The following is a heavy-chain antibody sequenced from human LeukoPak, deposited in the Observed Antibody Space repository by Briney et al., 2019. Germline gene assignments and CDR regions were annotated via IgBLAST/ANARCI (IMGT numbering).Heavy chain of an antibody. CDR1: GYTFTSYA. Sequence: ASVKVSCKASGYTFTSYAMNWVRQAPGQGLEWMGWISAYNDNTNYAQKLQGRVTMATDTSTSTAYMELRSLRSDDTAVYYCVRVLAKTLGSYFHDDYWGQGTLVTVSS. D-gene: IGHD1-26*01. V-gene: IGHV1-18*01. CDR3: VRVLAKTLGSYFHDDY. CDR2: ISAYNDNT. J-gene: IGHJ4*02.